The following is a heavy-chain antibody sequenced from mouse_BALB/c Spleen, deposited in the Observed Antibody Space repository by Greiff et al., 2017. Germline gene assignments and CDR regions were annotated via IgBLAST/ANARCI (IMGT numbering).Heavy chain of an antibody. V-gene: IGHV3-6*02. CDR2: ISYDGSN. J-gene: IGHJ4*01. Sequence: EVKLMESGPGLVKPSQSLSLTCSVTGYSITSGYYWYWIRQSPGNKLEWMGYISYDGSNNYNPSLKNRISITRDTSKNQFFLKLNSVTTEDTATYYYARGRYDGGGYAMDYWGQGTSVTVSS. CDR1: GYSITSGYY. CDR3: ARGRYDGGGYAMDY. D-gene: IGHD2-14*01.